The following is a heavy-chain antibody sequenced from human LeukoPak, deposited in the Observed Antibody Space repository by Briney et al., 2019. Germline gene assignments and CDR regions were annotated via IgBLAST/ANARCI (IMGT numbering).Heavy chain of an antibody. D-gene: IGHD6-13*01. Sequence: SETLSLTCTVSGGSISSYYWSWIRQPPGKGLEWIGYIYYSGSTNYNPSLKSRVTISVDTSKNQFSLKLSSVTAADTAVYYCARIRIAAAARYFQHWGQGTLVTVSS. CDR3: ARIRIAAAARYFQH. CDR2: IYYSGST. J-gene: IGHJ1*01. CDR1: GGSISSYY. V-gene: IGHV4-59*12.